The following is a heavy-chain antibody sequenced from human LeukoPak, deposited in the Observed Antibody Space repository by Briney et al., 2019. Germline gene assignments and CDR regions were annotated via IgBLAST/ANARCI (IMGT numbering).Heavy chain of an antibody. CDR1: GFTVTDNY. CDR3: ANREGIS. D-gene: IGHD1-14*01. J-gene: IGHJ5*02. Sequence: GGSLRLSCAASGFTVTDNYMNWVRQSSGKGLEWVSVIYGGGDTNYADSVKGRFIISRDTSKNTLYLQMNSLRAEDTAVYYCANREGISWGQGTLVTVSS. CDR2: IYGGGDT. V-gene: IGHV3-53*01.